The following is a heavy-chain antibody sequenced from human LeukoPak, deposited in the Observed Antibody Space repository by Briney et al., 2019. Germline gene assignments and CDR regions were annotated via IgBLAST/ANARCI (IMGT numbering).Heavy chain of an antibody. CDR2: ISAYNGNT. V-gene: IGHV1-18*01. D-gene: IGHD2-2*02. CDR3: ARPSFHCSSTSCYTGYGMDV. CDR1: GGTFSSYA. Sequence: GASVKVSCKASGGTFSSYAISWVRQAPGQELEWMGWISAYNGNTNYAQKLQGRVTMTTDTSTSTAYMELRSLRSDDTAVYYCARPSFHCSSTSCYTGYGMDVWGQGTTVTVSS. J-gene: IGHJ6*02.